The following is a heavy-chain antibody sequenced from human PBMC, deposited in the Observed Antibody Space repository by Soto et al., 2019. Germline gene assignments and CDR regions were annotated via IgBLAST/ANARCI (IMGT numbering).Heavy chain of an antibody. V-gene: IGHV4-59*08. J-gene: IGHJ6*02. Sequence: PSETLSLTCTVSGGSISSYYWSWIRQPPGKGLEWIGYMYYSGRTNYNPSLKSRVTVSIDPSKNQFSLQMSSITAADTAVYYCARGVLLAPDVWGQGTTVTVSS. D-gene: IGHD1-26*01. CDR2: MYYSGRT. CDR1: GGSISSYY. CDR3: ARGVLLAPDV.